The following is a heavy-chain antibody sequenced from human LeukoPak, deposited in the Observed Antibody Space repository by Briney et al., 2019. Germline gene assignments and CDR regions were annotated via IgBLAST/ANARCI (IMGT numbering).Heavy chain of an antibody. Sequence: PSETLSLTCTVSGGSISSSSYYWGWIRQPPGKGLEWIGSIYYSGSTYYNPSLKSRVTISVDTSKNQFSLKLSSVTAADTAVYYCARSKLDTVYYYMDVWGKGTTVTVSS. J-gene: IGHJ6*03. CDR3: ARSKLDTVYYYMDV. CDR2: IYYSGST. V-gene: IGHV4-39*07. CDR1: GGSISSSSYY. D-gene: IGHD1-1*01.